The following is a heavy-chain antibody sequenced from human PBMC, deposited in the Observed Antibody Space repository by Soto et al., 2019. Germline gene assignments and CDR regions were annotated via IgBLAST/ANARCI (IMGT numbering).Heavy chain of an antibody. CDR3: AKDYKGGAALFGPRYYYYYGMDV. CDR2: ISGSGGST. J-gene: IGHJ6*02. Sequence: EVQLLESGGGLVQPGGSLRLSCAASGFTFSSYAMSWVRQAPGKGLEWVSAISGSGGSTYYADSVKGRFTISRDNSKNTLYLQMNSLRAGDTAVYYCAKDYKGGAALFGPRYYYYYGMDVWGQGTTVTVSS. V-gene: IGHV3-23*01. CDR1: GFTFSSYA. D-gene: IGHD6-6*01.